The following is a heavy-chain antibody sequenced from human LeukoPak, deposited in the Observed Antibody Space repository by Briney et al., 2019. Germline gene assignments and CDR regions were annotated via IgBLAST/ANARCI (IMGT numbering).Heavy chain of an antibody. J-gene: IGHJ4*02. V-gene: IGHV4-39*07. CDR2: IYSSGST. CDR1: GASISGSGYY. Sequence: PSETLSLTCAVSGASISGSGYYWGWIRQPPGKGLEWIGNIYSSGSTYYNPSLKSRVTISVDTSKNQFSLKLSSVTAADTAVYYCARGAITAYYFDYWGQGTLVTVSS. D-gene: IGHD3-3*01. CDR3: ARGAITAYYFDY.